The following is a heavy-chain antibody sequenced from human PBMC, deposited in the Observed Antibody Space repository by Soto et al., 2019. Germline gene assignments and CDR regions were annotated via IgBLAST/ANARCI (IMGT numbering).Heavy chain of an antibody. CDR1: GGTFSSYA. CDR2: IIPIFGTA. V-gene: IGHV1-69*13. J-gene: IGHJ5*02. Sequence: SVKVSCKASGGTFSSYAISWVRQAPGQGLEWMGGIIPIFGTANYAQKFQGRVTITADESTSTAYMELSSLRYEDTAVYYCERDGGIAAAEGWFDPWGQGTLVTVSS. CDR3: ERDGGIAAAEGWFDP. D-gene: IGHD6-13*01.